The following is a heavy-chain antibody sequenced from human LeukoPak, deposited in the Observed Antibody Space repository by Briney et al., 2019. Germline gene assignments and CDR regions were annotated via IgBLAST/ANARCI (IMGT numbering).Heavy chain of an antibody. J-gene: IGHJ4*02. CDR3: ARDRFSLRSWSGYLFDY. CDR2: ISYDGSNK. Sequence: GGSLRLSCAASGFTFSSYAMHWVRQAPGKGLEWVAVISYDGSNKYYADSVKGRFTISRDNSKNTLYLQMNSLRAEDTGVYYCARDRFSLRSWSGYLFDYWGQGTLVTVSS. CDR1: GFTFSSYA. V-gene: IGHV3-30*04. D-gene: IGHD3-3*01.